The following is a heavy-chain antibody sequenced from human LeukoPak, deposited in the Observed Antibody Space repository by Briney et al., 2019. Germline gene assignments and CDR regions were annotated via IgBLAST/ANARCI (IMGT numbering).Heavy chain of an antibody. CDR3: AREEEVGATTPDY. D-gene: IGHD1-26*01. V-gene: IGHV3-21*01. CDR2: IISSSSYI. J-gene: IGHJ4*02. CDR1: GFTFSSYS. Sequence: GRCLRPSCAASGFTFSSYSMNWVSQAPGKGLEWVSSIISSSSYIYYADSVKGRFPISRENAKNSLYLQMNSLRAEDTAVYYCAREEEVGATTPDYWGQGTLVTVSS.